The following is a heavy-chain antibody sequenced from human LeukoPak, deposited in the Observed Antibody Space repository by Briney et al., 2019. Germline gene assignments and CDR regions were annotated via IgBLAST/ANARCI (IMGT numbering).Heavy chain of an antibody. V-gene: IGHV4-30-4*01. Sequence: SQTLSLTCTVSGGSISSGDYYWSWIRQPPGKGLEWIGYIYYSGSTYYNPSLKSRVTISVDTSKNQFSLKLSSVTAADTAVYYCARVVLYCSGGSCYSEGNYFDYWGQGTLVTVSS. J-gene: IGHJ4*02. CDR3: ARVVLYCSGGSCYSEGNYFDY. CDR2: IYYSGST. D-gene: IGHD2-15*01. CDR1: GGSISSGDYY.